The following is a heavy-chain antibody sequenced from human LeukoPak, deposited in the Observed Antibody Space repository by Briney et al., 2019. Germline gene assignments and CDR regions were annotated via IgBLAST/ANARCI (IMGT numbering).Heavy chain of an antibody. J-gene: IGHJ4*02. CDR3: ARAGTDYGDYNHFDY. D-gene: IGHD4-17*01. Sequence: PGGSLRLSCAASGFTFSSYAMSWVRQAPGKGLEWVSAISGSGGSTYYADSVKGRFTISRDNAKNSLYLQMNRLRAEDTAVYYCARAGTDYGDYNHFDYWGQGTLVTVSS. V-gene: IGHV3-23*01. CDR2: ISGSGGST. CDR1: GFTFSSYA.